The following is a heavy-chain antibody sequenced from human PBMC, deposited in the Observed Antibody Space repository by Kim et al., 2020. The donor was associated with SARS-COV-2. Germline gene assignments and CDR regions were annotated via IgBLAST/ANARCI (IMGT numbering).Heavy chain of an antibody. J-gene: IGHJ6*02. CDR1: GYTFTSYG. CDR2: ISAYNGNT. D-gene: IGHD2-2*01. CDR3: ARDRVVGSIYVVVPAANYYYYGMDV. V-gene: IGHV1-18*01. Sequence: ASVKVSCKASGYTFTSYGISWVRQAPGQGLEWMGWISAYNGNTNYAQKLQGRVTMTTDTSMSTAYMELRSLRSDDTAVYYCARDRVVGSIYVVVPAANYYYYGMDVWGQGTTVTVSS.